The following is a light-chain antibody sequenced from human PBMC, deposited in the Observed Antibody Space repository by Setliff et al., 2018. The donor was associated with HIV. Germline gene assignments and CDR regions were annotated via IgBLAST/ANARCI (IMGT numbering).Light chain of an antibody. CDR3: ASWDDSLNGFYV. J-gene: IGLJ1*01. Sequence: QSALTQPPSASGTPGQRVTISCSGSSSSIGSYTVNWYQQLPGTAPKLLIYSNNQRPSGVPDRFSGSKSGTSASLAISGLQSEDEADYYCASWDDSLNGFYVFGTGTKVTVL. CDR1: SSSIGSYT. CDR2: SNN. V-gene: IGLV1-44*01.